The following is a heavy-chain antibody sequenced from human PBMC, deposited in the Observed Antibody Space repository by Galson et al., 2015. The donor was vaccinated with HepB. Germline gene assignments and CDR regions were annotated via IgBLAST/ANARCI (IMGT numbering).Heavy chain of an antibody. D-gene: IGHD4-23*01. CDR1: GGSISSYY. V-gene: IGHV4-59*01. CDR2: ISYSGGT. CDR3: ARDLNGGNSGLYY. J-gene: IGHJ4*02. Sequence: SETLSLTCTISGGSISSYYWSWIRQPPGRGLEWIGYISYSGGTRYNPSLKSRATISVDTSKNHFSLKVTSVTAADTAVYYCARDLNGGNSGLYYWGQEALVTVSS.